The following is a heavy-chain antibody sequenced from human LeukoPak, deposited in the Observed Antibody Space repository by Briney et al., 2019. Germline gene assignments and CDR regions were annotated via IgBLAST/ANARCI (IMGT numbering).Heavy chain of an antibody. V-gene: IGHV3-7*01. D-gene: IGHD3-22*01. CDR2: IKQDGSEK. J-gene: IGHJ4*02. Sequence: PGGSLRLSCAASGFTFSSYWMSWVRQAPGKGLEWVANIKQDGSEKYYVDSVKGRFTISRDNAKNSLYLQMNSLRAEDTAVYYCARDPNLNYYDSSGYYDYFDYWGQGTLVTVSS. CDR1: GFTFSSYW. CDR3: ARDPNLNYYDSSGYYDYFDY.